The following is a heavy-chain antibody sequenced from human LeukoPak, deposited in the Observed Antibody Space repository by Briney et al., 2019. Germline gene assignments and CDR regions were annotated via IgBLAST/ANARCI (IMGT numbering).Heavy chain of an antibody. Sequence: PSETLSLTCTVSGGSISSSSYYWGWIRQHPGKGLEWIGSIYYSGSTYYNQSLKSRVTISVDTSKNQFSLKLSSVTAADTAVYYCARDGSIPYYDFWSGYYGTNWFDPWGQGTLVTVSS. V-gene: IGHV4-39*07. CDR3: ARDGSIPYYDFWSGYYGTNWFDP. CDR1: GGSISSSSYY. J-gene: IGHJ5*02. CDR2: IYYSGST. D-gene: IGHD3-3*01.